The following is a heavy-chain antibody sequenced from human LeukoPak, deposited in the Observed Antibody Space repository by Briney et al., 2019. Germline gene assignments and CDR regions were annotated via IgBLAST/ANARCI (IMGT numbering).Heavy chain of an antibody. D-gene: IGHD3-10*01. V-gene: IGHV3-33*06. CDR2: IYYDGNNK. CDR3: AKSAQDYYGSGSYYYPYYDYFIDV. CDR1: GFTFSNYG. Sequence: GGSLRLSCEASGFTFSNYGMQWVRQAPGKGLEWVALIYYDGNNKIYSDSVKERFTISRDNSKNTLFLQMNSLRAEDSAVYYCAKSAQDYYGSGSYYYPYYDYFIDVWGKGTTVTVSS. J-gene: IGHJ6*03.